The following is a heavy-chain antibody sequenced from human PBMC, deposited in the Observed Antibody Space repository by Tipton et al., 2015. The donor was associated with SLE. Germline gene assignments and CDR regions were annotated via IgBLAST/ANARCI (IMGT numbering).Heavy chain of an antibody. V-gene: IGHV3-53*01. CDR1: GLTVSRNY. Sequence: LSLTCAASGLTVSRNYISWVRQAPGKGLEWVSVLYVGGDTYYADSVKGRFTVSRDNSKNTLHLQMNSLRAEDTAMYYCARGGYCTSTTCYRAFDIWGQGTMVTVSS. CDR3: ARGGYCTSTTCYRAFDI. CDR2: LYVGGDT. D-gene: IGHD2-2*02. J-gene: IGHJ3*02.